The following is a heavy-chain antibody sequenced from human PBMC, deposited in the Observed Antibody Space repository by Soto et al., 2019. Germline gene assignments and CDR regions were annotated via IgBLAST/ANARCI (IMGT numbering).Heavy chain of an antibody. J-gene: IGHJ6*02. CDR3: ARTGRLRFNLGYYYYGMDV. Sequence: QVTLKESGPVLVKPTETLTLTCTVSGFSLSNARMGVSWIRQPPGKALEWLAHIFSNDEKSYSTSLKSRLTISKDTSKSQVVLTMTNMDPVDTATYYCARTGRLRFNLGYYYYGMDVWGQGTTVTVSS. CDR2: IFSNDEK. D-gene: IGHD5-12*01. CDR1: GFSLSNARMG. V-gene: IGHV2-26*01.